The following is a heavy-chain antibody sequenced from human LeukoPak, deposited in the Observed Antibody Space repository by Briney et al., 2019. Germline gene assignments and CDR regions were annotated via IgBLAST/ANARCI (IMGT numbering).Heavy chain of an antibody. Sequence: GGSLRLSCAASGFTFSSYAMHWVRQAPGKGLEWVAVISYDRSNKYYADSVKGRFTISRDNSKNTLYLQMNSLRAEDTAVYYCARGYSSSWYGHFDYWGQGTLVTVSS. CDR2: ISYDRSNK. V-gene: IGHV3-30-3*01. CDR3: ARGYSSSWYGHFDY. D-gene: IGHD6-13*01. CDR1: GFTFSSYA. J-gene: IGHJ4*02.